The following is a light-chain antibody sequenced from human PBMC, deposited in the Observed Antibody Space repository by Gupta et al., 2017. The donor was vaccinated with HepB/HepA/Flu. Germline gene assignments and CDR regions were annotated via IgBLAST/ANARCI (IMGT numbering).Light chain of an antibody. CDR3: AAWDDSLNGRYV. CDR2: NNN. V-gene: IGLV1-44*01. CDR1: SSNIGSNT. Sequence: QSVLTQPPSASGTPGQRVTIPCSGRSSNIGSNTVNWYQQLPGTAPKLLIYNNNQRPSGVPDRFSGSKSGTSASLAISGLQSEDEADYYCAAWDDSLNGRYVFGTGTKVTVL. J-gene: IGLJ1*01.